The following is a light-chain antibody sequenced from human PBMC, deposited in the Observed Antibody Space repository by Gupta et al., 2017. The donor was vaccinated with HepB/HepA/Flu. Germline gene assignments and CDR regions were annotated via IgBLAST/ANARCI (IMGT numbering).Light chain of an antibody. Sequence: DIVMTQSPLSLPVTLGEPASISCRSSQSLLHSNGYNYLDWYLQKPGQSPQLLIYLGSNRASGVPDRFSGSGSGTDFTLKISRVEAEDVGVYYCMQALQIRAFFTFGPGTKVDIK. CDR3: MQALQIRAFFT. CDR1: QSLLHSNGYNY. V-gene: IGKV2-28*01. CDR2: LGS. J-gene: IGKJ3*01.